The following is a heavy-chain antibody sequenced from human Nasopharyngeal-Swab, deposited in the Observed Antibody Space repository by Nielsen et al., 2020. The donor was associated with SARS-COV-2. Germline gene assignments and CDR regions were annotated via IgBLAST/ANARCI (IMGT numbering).Heavy chain of an antibody. CDR3: AKDSGAGFCSGGSCCPTNH. Sequence: GGSLRLSCAASGFTFTSYAINWVRQAPGKGLEWVSGISGSGDNTYYADSVKGRFTLSRDRSKNPLYLQMNSLRAEDTAVYYCAKDSGAGFCSGGSCCPTNHWGQGTLVTVSS. V-gene: IGHV3-23*01. J-gene: IGHJ5*02. D-gene: IGHD2-15*01. CDR2: ISGSGDNT. CDR1: GFTFTSYA.